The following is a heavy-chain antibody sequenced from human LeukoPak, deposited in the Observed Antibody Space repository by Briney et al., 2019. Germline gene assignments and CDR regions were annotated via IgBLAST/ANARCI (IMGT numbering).Heavy chain of an antibody. CDR1: GYTFTSYG. Sequence: RASVKVSCKASGYTFTSYGISWVRQAPGQGLEWMGWISAYNGNTNYAQKLQGRVTMTTDTSTSTAYMELRSLRSDDTAVYYCARAVRRATIPDAFDIWGQGTMVTVSS. CDR3: ARAVRRATIPDAFDI. V-gene: IGHV1-18*01. D-gene: IGHD5-12*01. J-gene: IGHJ3*02. CDR2: ISAYNGNT.